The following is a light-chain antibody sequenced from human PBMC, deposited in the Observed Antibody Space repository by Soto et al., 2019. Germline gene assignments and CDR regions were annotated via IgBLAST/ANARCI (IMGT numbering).Light chain of an antibody. CDR2: SAS. CDR1: QTIKNY. CDR3: QHYNSYSEA. V-gene: IGKV1-17*01. Sequence: IQMTQSPSSLSASVGDSVTITCRASQTIKNYLNWYQQKPGRAPNLLIYSASTLYSGVPSRFSGSGSGTEFTLTISSLQPDDFATYYCQHYNSYSEAFGQGTKVDI. J-gene: IGKJ1*01.